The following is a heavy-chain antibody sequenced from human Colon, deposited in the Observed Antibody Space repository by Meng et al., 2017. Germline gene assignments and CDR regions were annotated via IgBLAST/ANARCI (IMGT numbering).Heavy chain of an antibody. Sequence: QVQLVQPGAEVKKPGSSVKVSCKASGDTFTSHGISWVRQAPGQGLEWMGGIIPIVGKANYAQHFQGRVTITADKSTSTAYMELNSLRSEDTAMYYCARVGFDSSAFYFDFWGQGTLVTVSS. J-gene: IGHJ4*02. D-gene: IGHD6-19*01. CDR2: IIPIVGKA. V-gene: IGHV1-69*06. CDR3: ARVGFDSSAFYFDF. CDR1: GDTFTSHG.